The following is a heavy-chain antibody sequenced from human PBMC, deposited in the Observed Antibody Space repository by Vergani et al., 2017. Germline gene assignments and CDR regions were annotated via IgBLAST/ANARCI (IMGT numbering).Heavy chain of an antibody. D-gene: IGHD1-1*01. V-gene: IGHV5-51*01. CDR2: IYPADSDT. Sequence: EVELVQSGPEMRKPGESLKISCKGSEYSFGNYWIGWVRQMPGKGLEWMGIIYPADSDTRYSPSFQGQVTISADKSISTAFLQWDSLTASDTALYDCARHTTYTDSWGQGTLVTVSS. J-gene: IGHJ4*02. CDR3: ARHTTYTDS. CDR1: EYSFGNYW.